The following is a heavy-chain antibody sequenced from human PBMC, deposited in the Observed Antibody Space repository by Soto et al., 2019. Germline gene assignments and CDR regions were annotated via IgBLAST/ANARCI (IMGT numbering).Heavy chain of an antibody. CDR3: ARAGWFAEGYFDF. CDR1: GFTFVMYA. D-gene: IGHD3-10*01. V-gene: IGHV1-3*01. CDR2: INAGNGHT. Sequence: ASVKVSCKASGFTFVMYAIHWVRQSPGQGLEWMAWINAGNGHTTYSPKLQGRVTITRDTSARTVYMELRSLRLEDTATHYCARAGWFAEGYFDFWGQGTPVTVSS. J-gene: IGHJ4*02.